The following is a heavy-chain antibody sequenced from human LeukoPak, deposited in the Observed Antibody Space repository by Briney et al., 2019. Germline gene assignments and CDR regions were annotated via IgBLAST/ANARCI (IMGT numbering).Heavy chain of an antibody. CDR3: ARDRVDYGAWYFDL. D-gene: IGHD4-17*01. J-gene: IGHJ2*01. Sequence: PGGSLSLSCAASGFIFRNYWLAWVRQVPGKGLEWVANINQDGSERNYVDSLRGRLTISRDNAKNSLYLQMNSLRAEDTAVYYCARDRVDYGAWYFDLWGRGTLVTVSS. CDR1: GFIFRNYW. V-gene: IGHV3-7*01. CDR2: INQDGSER.